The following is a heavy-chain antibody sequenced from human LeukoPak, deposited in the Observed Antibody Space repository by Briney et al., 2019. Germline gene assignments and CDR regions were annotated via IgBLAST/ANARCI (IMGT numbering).Heavy chain of an antibody. V-gene: IGHV1-24*01. D-gene: IGHD4-11*01. CDR2: FDPEDGET. Sequence: ASVKVSCKVSGYTLTELSMHWVRQAPGKGLEWMGGFDPEDGETFYAQNFRGRVTMSEDTSTDTAYMELSSLRSEDTAVYYCAPAEMTAVPWGQGTLVTVSS. CDR3: APAEMTAVP. J-gene: IGHJ5*02. CDR1: GYTLTELS.